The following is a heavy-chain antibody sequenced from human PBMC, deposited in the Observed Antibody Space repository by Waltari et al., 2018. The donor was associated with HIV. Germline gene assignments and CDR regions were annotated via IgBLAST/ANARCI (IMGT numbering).Heavy chain of an antibody. D-gene: IGHD3-10*01. J-gene: IGHJ4*02. CDR2: ISSSSRTI. CDR3: ARDLNYYGSGSPFDY. CDR1: GFTFSSYS. Sequence: EVQLVESGGGLVQPGGSLRLSCAASGFTFSSYSMNWVRQAPGKGLEWVSYISSSSRTIYYADSVKGRFTISRDNAKNSLYLQMNSLRAEDTAVYYCARDLNYYGSGSPFDYWGQGTLVTVSS. V-gene: IGHV3-48*01.